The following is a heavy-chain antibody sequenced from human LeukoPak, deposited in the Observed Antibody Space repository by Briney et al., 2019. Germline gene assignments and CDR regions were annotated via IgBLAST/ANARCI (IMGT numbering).Heavy chain of an antibody. Sequence: GASVKVSCKASGYTSTSYGISWVRQAPGQGLEWMGWISTYNGNTNYAQKLQGRVTMTTDTSTSTAYMELRSLRSDDTAVYYCARAERGYDILTGYSKYYFDYWGQGTLVIVSS. CDR2: ISTYNGNT. CDR3: ARAERGYDILTGYSKYYFDY. D-gene: IGHD3-9*01. J-gene: IGHJ4*02. V-gene: IGHV1-18*01. CDR1: GYTSTSYG.